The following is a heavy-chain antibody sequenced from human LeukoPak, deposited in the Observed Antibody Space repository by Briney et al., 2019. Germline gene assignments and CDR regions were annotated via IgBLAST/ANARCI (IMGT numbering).Heavy chain of an antibody. V-gene: IGHV5-51*01. J-gene: IGHJ4*02. D-gene: IGHD3-22*01. CDR1: GYSFASYW. CDR3: ARRQFGYDSSGHSFYFDY. Sequence: GESLQISCKASGYSFASYWIGWVRQMPGKGLEWMGVIYPGDSTTRYSPSFQGRVTISADKSISTAYLQWSSLKASDTAMYYCARRQFGYDSSGHSFYFDYWGQGTLVTVSS. CDR2: IYPGDSTT.